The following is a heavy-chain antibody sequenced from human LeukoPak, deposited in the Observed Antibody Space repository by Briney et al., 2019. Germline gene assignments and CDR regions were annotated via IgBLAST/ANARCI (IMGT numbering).Heavy chain of an antibody. V-gene: IGHV3-30*04. CDR1: GFTFSSYA. J-gene: IGHJ6*03. CDR3: ARAASTQYSSSWYYYYMDV. Sequence: GSLRLSCAASGFTFSSYAMHWVRQAPGKGLEWVAVISYDGSNKYYADSVKGRFTISRDNSKNTLYLQMNSLRAEDTAVYYCARAASTQYSSSWYYYYMDVWGKGTTVTVSS. CDR2: ISYDGSNK. D-gene: IGHD6-13*01.